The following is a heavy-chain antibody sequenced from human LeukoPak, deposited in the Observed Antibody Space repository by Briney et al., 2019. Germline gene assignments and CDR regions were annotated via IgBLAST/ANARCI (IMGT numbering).Heavy chain of an antibody. Sequence: PGGSLRLSCAVSGFTVSSNYMSWVRQAPGKGLEWVSVIYSIGNSSYADYVKGGFTISCDTSTNTVELQMNSLRAEDTAVYYCAKPPGIAVAGTGLTGDRYYYMDVWGKGTTVTVSS. V-gene: IGHV3-53*01. D-gene: IGHD6-19*01. CDR3: AKPPGIAVAGTGLTGDRYYYMDV. CDR2: IYSIGNS. J-gene: IGHJ6*03. CDR1: GFTVSSNY.